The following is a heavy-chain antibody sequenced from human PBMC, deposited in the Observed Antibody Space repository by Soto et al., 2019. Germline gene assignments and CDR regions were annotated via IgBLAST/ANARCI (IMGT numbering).Heavy chain of an antibody. V-gene: IGHV1-2*04. CDR3: ARAQELRSGDWSWGGGAVDV. J-gene: IGHJ3*01. CDR1: GYTFTDYY. Sequence: HVQLVQSGAEVKKPGASLRVSCKASGYTFTDYYIHWVRQAPGQGLQWMGWLSPYNGATTYAQKFQDWVTRTRDTSISTAYLDLSRLSSGDTAVYYCARAQELRSGDWSWGGGAVDVWGQGTMVTASS. D-gene: IGHD2-21*02. CDR2: LSPYNGAT.